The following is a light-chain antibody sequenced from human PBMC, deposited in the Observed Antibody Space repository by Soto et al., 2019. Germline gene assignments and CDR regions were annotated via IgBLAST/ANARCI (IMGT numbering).Light chain of an antibody. V-gene: IGKV3-20*01. CDR3: QQYGSSPGT. CDR2: GAS. Sequence: EIVLTRSPGTVSLSPGEGAAPAGRGSQSVSSSYLAWYQQKPGQAPRLLIYGASSRATGIPDRFSGSGSGTDFTLTISRLEPEDFAVYYCQQYGSSPGTFGQGTKVDIK. J-gene: IGKJ1*01. CDR1: QSVSSSY.